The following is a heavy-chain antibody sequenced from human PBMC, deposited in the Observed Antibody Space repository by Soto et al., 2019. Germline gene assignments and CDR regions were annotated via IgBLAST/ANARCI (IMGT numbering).Heavy chain of an antibody. CDR3: ARAVYCGSDCYSYGMDV. D-gene: IGHD3-22*01. V-gene: IGHV1-2*02. J-gene: IGHJ6*02. CDR1: CSTFTYAY. CDR2: INPHSGNT. Sequence: ASVLLSSETSCSTFTYAYLYWVRQAPEQGLDWMGWINPHSGNTNYAQKFLGRVPMTRDTSISTAYMELLSLTSGDTAIYYCARAVYCGSDCYSYGMDVGGQGTTATVS.